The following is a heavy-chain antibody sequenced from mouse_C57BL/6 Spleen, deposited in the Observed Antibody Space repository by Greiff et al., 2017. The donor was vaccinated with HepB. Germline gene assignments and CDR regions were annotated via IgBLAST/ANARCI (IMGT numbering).Heavy chain of an antibody. D-gene: IGHD2-1*01. CDR3: ARSSIYYATGDFDY. CDR1: GYSFTGYF. Sequence: EVQRVESGPELVKPGDSVKISCKASGYSFTGYFMNWVMQSHGKSLEWIGRINPYNGDTFYNQKFKGKATLTVDKSSSTAHMELRSLTSEDSAVYYCARSSIYYATGDFDYWGQGTTLTVSS. CDR2: INPYNGDT. J-gene: IGHJ2*01. V-gene: IGHV1-20*01.